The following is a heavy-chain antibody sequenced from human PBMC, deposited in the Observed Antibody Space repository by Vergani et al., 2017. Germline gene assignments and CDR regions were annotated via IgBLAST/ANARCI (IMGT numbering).Heavy chain of an antibody. CDR2: IWYDGSNK. CDR3: ARDLGYSSSWYIDY. D-gene: IGHD6-13*01. V-gene: IGHV3-33*01. Sequence: QVQLVESGGGVVQHGRSLRLSCAASGFTFSSYGMHWVRQAPGKGLEWVAVIWYDGSNKYYADSVKGRFTISRDNSKNTLYLQMNSLRAEDTAVYYCARDLGYSSSWYIDYWGQGTLVTVSS. CDR1: GFTFSSYG. J-gene: IGHJ4*02.